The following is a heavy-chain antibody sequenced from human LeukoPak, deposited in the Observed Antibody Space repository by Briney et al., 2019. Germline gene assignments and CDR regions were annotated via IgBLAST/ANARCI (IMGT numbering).Heavy chain of an antibody. CDR3: ARGNYDSTGYYYMGDTLDI. Sequence: SETLSLTCTVSGGSITSYYWNWIRQPAGKGLEWIGHIYISGSTNYNPSLKSRVTMSVDTSKNQFSLKVNSVTAADTAVYYCARGNYDSTGYYYMGDTLDIWGQGTMVTVSS. CDR2: IYISGST. CDR1: GGSITSYY. D-gene: IGHD3-22*01. J-gene: IGHJ3*02. V-gene: IGHV4-4*07.